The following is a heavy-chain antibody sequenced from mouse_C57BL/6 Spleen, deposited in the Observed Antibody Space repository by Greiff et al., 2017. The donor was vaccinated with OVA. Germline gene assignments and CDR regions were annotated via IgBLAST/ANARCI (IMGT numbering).Heavy chain of an antibody. CDR2: INPNNGGT. Sequence: EVQLQQSGPELVKPGASVKISCKASGYTFTDYYMNWVKQSHGKSLEWIGDINPNNGGTSYNQKFKGKATLTVDKSSSTAYMELRSLTSEDSAGYYCARYGTRAMDYWGQGTSVTVSS. J-gene: IGHJ4*01. D-gene: IGHD1-1*01. CDR1: GYTFTDYY. CDR3: ARYGTRAMDY. V-gene: IGHV1-26*01.